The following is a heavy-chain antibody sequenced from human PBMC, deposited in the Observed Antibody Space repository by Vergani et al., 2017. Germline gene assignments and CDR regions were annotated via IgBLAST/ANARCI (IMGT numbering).Heavy chain of an antibody. CDR3: ATREMATIGNPRQIDY. CDR2: FDPEDGET. D-gene: IGHD5-24*01. Sequence: QVQLVQSGAEVKKPGASVKVSCKVSGYTLTELSMHWVRQAPGKGLEWMGGFDPEDGETIYAQKFQGRVTMTEDTSTDTDYMELSSLRSEDTAVYYCATREMATIGNPRQIDYWGQGTLVTVSS. J-gene: IGHJ4*02. CDR1: GYTLTELS. V-gene: IGHV1-24*01.